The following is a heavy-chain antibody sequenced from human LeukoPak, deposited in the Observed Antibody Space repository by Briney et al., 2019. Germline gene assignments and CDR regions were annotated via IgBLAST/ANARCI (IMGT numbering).Heavy chain of an antibody. CDR2: IKKDGSEK. D-gene: IGHD5-18*01. V-gene: IGHV3-7*01. CDR1: GFTFSTYW. Sequence: GGSLRLSCAASGFTFSTYWMSWVRQAPGKGLEWVANIKKDGSEKYYVDSVKGRFTISRDNAKTSLYLQMNSLRAEDTAVYYCARDLSGVTGYTYGRGIDYWGQGTLVTVSS. J-gene: IGHJ4*02. CDR3: ARDLSGVTGYTYGRGIDY.